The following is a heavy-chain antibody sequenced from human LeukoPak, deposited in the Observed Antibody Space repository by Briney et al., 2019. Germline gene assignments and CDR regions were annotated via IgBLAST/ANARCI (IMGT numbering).Heavy chain of an antibody. V-gene: IGHV3-48*01. D-gene: IGHD3-10*01. CDR1: GFTFSSYS. CDR2: ISSSSSTI. Sequence: GGSLRLSCAASGFTFSSYSMNWVRRAPGKGLEWVSYISSSSSTIYYADSVKGRFTISRDNAKNSLYLQMNSLRAEDTAVYYCAKGPPSYYDSGSFIDYWGQGTLVTVSS. CDR3: AKGPPSYYDSGSFIDY. J-gene: IGHJ4*02.